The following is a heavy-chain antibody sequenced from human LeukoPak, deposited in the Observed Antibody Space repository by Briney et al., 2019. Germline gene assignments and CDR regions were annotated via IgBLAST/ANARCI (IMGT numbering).Heavy chain of an antibody. D-gene: IGHD1-26*01. J-gene: IGHJ4*02. V-gene: IGHV3-23*01. Sequence: PGGSLRLSCAASGFTFSSYAMTWVRQAPGKGLEWVSGISGSGGSTYYADSVKGRFTISRDNSKNTLYLQMNSLRAEDTAVYYCAKDTYTHSGTYYLYYFDYWGQGTLVTVSS. CDR1: GFTFSSYA. CDR3: AKDTYTHSGTYYLYYFDY. CDR2: ISGSGGST.